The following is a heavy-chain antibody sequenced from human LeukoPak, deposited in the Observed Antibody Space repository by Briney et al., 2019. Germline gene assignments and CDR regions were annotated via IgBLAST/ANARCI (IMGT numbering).Heavy chain of an antibody. J-gene: IGHJ6*03. D-gene: IGHD1-1*01. Sequence: SETLSLTCTVSGGSISSSSYYWGWIRQPPGKGLEWIGSIYYSGSTYYNPSLKSRVTISVDTSKNQFSLKLSSVTAADTAVYYCARGRTTLFYGKGYYMDVWGKGTTVTVSS. V-gene: IGHV4-39*07. CDR1: GGSISSSSYY. CDR3: ARGRTTLFYGKGYYMDV. CDR2: IYYSGST.